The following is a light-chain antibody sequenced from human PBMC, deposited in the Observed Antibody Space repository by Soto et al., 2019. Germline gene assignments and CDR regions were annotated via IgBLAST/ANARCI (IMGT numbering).Light chain of an antibody. CDR1: QDISVY. Sequence: DIPMTQSPSSLSASVGDRVTITCRASQDISVYLAWYQQKPGKVPKLLIYSASTLQSGIPSRFSGSGSGTEFTLTISSLQPEYVATYYCQKFNTAPLTFGQGTRLEIK. CDR3: QKFNTAPLT. V-gene: IGKV1-27*01. CDR2: SAS. J-gene: IGKJ5*01.